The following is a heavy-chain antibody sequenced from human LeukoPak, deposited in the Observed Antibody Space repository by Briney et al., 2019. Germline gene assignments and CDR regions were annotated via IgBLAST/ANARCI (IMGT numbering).Heavy chain of an antibody. Sequence: ASVKVSCKASGGTFSSYAISWVRQAPGQGLEWMGWISAYNGNTNYAQKLQGRVTMTTDTSTSTAYMELRSLRSDDTAVYYCARWGSGPASNAFDIWGQGTMVTVSS. V-gene: IGHV1-18*01. J-gene: IGHJ3*02. D-gene: IGHD2-2*01. CDR1: GGTFSSYA. CDR3: ARWGSGPASNAFDI. CDR2: ISAYNGNT.